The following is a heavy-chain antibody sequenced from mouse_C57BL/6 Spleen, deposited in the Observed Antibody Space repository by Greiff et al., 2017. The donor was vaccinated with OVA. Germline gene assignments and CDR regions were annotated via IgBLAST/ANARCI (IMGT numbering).Heavy chain of an antibody. CDR3: ARRIYDGYYWYFDV. J-gene: IGHJ1*03. Sequence: VQLQQSGPELVKPGASVKISCKASGYTFTDYYMNWVKQSPGKSLEWIGDINPNNGGTSYHQKFKGKATLTVDKSSSTAYMERRSLTSEDSAVYYCARRIYDGYYWYFDVWGTGTTVTVSS. CDR1: GYTFTDYY. D-gene: IGHD2-3*01. V-gene: IGHV1-26*01. CDR2: INPNNGGT.